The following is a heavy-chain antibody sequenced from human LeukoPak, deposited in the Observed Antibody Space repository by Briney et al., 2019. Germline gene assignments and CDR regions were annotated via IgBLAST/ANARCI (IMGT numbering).Heavy chain of an antibody. D-gene: IGHD6-13*01. V-gene: IGHV6-1*01. CDR3: AKPLHGKNCIGACYYGMDV. CDR2: TYYRSKWFN. CDR1: GDSVSTNSFA. J-gene: IGHJ6*02. Sequence: SQTLSLTCAISGDSVSTNSFAWNWVRQSPSRGLEWLGRTYYRSKWFNDYSVSLKSRININPDTSKNQFSLQLNSVTPEDTAVYYCAKPLHGKNCIGACYYGMDVWGQGTTVTVSS.